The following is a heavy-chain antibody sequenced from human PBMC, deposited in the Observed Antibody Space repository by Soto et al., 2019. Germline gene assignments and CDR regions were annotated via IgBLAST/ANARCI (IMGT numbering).Heavy chain of an antibody. V-gene: IGHV3-48*02. CDR3: ARDCARFLEWLTSYYGMDV. J-gene: IGHJ6*02. Sequence: PGGSLRLSCAASGFTFSSYSMNWVRQAPGKGLEWVSYISSSSSTIYYADSVKGRFTISRDNAKNSLYLQMNSLRDEDTAVYYCARDCARFLEWLTSYYGMDVWGQGTTVTVSS. CDR1: GFTFSSYS. CDR2: ISSSSSTI. D-gene: IGHD3-3*01.